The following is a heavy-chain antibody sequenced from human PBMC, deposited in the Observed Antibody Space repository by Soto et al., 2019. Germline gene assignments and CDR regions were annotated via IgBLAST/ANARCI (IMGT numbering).Heavy chain of an antibody. V-gene: IGHV4-39*01. J-gene: IGHJ6*02. CDR3: ARQHPGDGMDV. CDR2: IYYSGST. CDR1: GGSISSSSYY. Sequence: PSETLSLTCTVSGGSISSSSYYWGWSRQPPGKGLEWIGSIYYSGSTYYNPSLKSRVTISVDTSKNQFSLKLSSVTAADMAVYYCARQHPGDGMDVWGQGTTVTVSS.